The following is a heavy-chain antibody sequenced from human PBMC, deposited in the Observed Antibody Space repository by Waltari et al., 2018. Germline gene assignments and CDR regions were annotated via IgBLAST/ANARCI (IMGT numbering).Heavy chain of an antibody. Sequence: EVQLVESGGGLVQPGGSLRLSCAASGFTFSSYWMSWVRQAPGRGLGWVANIKQDGSEKYYVDSVKGRFTSSRDNAKNSLYLQMNSLRAEDTAVYYCARLQWGAAGPLRYTFDYWGQGTLVTVSS. D-gene: IGHD6-13*01. CDR2: IKQDGSEK. J-gene: IGHJ4*02. V-gene: IGHV3-7*01. CDR1: GFTFSSYW. CDR3: ARLQWGAAGPLRYTFDY.